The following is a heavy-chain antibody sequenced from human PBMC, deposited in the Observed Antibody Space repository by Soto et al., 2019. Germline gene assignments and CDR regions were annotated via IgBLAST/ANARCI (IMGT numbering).Heavy chain of an antibody. J-gene: IGHJ6*02. D-gene: IGHD6-13*01. CDR1: GYSFTSYW. V-gene: IGHV5-51*01. CDR3: ARTSAAGKYYYGMDV. Sequence: GESLKISCKGSGYSFTSYWIGWVPQMPGKGLEWMGIIYPGDSDTRYSPSFQGQVTISADKSISTAYLQWSSLKASDTAMYYCARTSAAGKYYYGMDVWGQGTTVTVS. CDR2: IYPGDSDT.